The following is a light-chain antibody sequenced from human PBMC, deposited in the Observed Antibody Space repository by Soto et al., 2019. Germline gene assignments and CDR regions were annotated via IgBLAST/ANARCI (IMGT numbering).Light chain of an antibody. J-gene: IGLJ1*01. CDR1: SSDVGRYNC. CDR3: NSFTTRTTFV. Sequence: QSVLTQPASVSGSPGQSITISCAGTSSDVGRYNCISWYQQHPGKAPKLLIYEVRNRPSGVSDRFSGSKSGNTASLTISGLQAENEAEYYCNSFTTRTTFVFGTGTKVTVL. CDR2: EVR. V-gene: IGLV2-14*01.